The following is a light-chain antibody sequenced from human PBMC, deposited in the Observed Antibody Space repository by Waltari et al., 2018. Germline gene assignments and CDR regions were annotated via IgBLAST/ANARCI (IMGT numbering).Light chain of an antibody. CDR2: RNN. Sequence: SVLTQPPSASGTPGQKVTMSCSGGTSDIGNNYVNWYQHLPGTTPKLLIDRNNQRPSGGPDRISASKSGTSASLAISGLRSEDEAIYYCASWDDRLGGVLFGGGTKLTVL. V-gene: IGLV1-47*01. CDR1: TSDIGNNY. J-gene: IGLJ2*01. CDR3: ASWDDRLGGVL.